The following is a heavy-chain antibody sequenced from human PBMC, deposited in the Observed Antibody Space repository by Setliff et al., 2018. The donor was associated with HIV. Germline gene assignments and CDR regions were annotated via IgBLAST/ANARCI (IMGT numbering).Heavy chain of an antibody. CDR1: GGYISSSNW. CDR2: IYHSGST. Sequence: SETLSLTCAVSGGYISSSNWWSWVRQPPGKGLEWIGEIYHSGSTKYNPSLKSRVTISVDKPKNQFSLKLSSVTAADTAVYYCARSITMIIVAPGAFDIWGQGTMVTVSS. J-gene: IGHJ3*02. V-gene: IGHV4-4*02. CDR3: ARSITMIIVAPGAFDI. D-gene: IGHD3-22*01.